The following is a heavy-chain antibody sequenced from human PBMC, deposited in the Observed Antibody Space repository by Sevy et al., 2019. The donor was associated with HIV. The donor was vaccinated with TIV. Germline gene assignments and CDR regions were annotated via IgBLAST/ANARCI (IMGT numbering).Heavy chain of an antibody. V-gene: IGHV1-2*02. CDR2: INPNSGGT. J-gene: IGHJ4*02. D-gene: IGHD2-2*01. CDR3: ARGGVVVEPAARGYFDY. Sequence: ASVKVSYKASAYTFTGHYIHWVRQAPGQGLECMGWINPNSGGTIYAQKFQGRVTMTRDTSISTAYMELSRLRSDDTAVYYCARGGVVVEPAARGYFDYLDQGTLVTVSS. CDR1: AYTFTGHY.